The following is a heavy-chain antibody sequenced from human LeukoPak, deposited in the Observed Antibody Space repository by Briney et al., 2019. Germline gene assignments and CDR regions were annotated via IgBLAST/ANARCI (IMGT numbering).Heavy chain of an antibody. CDR2: ISGSGGST. Sequence: PGGSLRLSCAASGFTFSSYSMNWVRQAPGKGLEWVSAISGSGGSTYYADSVKGRFAISRDNSKNTLYLQMNSLRAEDTAVYYCAKSGRYYYDSSGYFGYWGQGTLVTVSS. CDR1: GFTFSSYS. CDR3: AKSGRYYYDSSGYFGY. J-gene: IGHJ4*02. D-gene: IGHD3-22*01. V-gene: IGHV3-23*01.